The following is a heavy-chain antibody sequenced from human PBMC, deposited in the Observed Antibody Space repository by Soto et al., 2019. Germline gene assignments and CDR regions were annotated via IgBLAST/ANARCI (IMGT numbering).Heavy chain of an antibody. D-gene: IGHD3-10*01. Sequence: PSETLSLTCTVSGASINGGDYYWSWIRQPPGKSREWIGHIYYRGRTYYNPSLKSRAGISVDSSKSQVSLKLTSVTAADTAVYFCARILINYYRSDYWGQGALVTVSS. CDR2: IYYRGRT. CDR1: GASINGGDYY. CDR3: ARILINYYRSDY. J-gene: IGHJ4*02. V-gene: IGHV4-30-4*01.